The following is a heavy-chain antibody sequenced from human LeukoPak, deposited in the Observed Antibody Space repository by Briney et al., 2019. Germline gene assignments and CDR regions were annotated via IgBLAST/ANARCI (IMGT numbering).Heavy chain of an antibody. J-gene: IGHJ4*02. CDR3: ARGSYNSGWCYFDY. D-gene: IGHD6-19*01. Sequence: ASVKVSCKASGYTFTNYGISWVRQAPGQGLEWMGWISAYNGNTDYAQKLQGRVTMTTDTSTSTAYMELRSLTSDDTAVYYCARGSYNSGWCYFDYWGQGTLVTVSS. V-gene: IGHV1-18*01. CDR1: GYTFTNYG. CDR2: ISAYNGNT.